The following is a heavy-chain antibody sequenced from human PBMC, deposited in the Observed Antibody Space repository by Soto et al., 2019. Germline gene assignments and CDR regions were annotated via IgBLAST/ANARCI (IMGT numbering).Heavy chain of an antibody. Sequence: HPGGSLRLSCAASGFTFSNYGMHWVRQAPGKGLEWVAVIWYDGSNKYYGDSVKGRFTISRDYSKNTLFLQMNSLRAEDTALYYCARDSDYGSNSGWLDPWGQGTLVNVSS. CDR3: ARDSDYGSNSGWLDP. CDR1: GFTFSNYG. CDR2: IWYDGSNK. J-gene: IGHJ5*02. D-gene: IGHD4-17*01. V-gene: IGHV3-33*01.